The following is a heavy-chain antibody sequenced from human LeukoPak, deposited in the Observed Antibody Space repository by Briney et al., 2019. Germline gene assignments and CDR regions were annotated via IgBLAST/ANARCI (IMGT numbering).Heavy chain of an antibody. CDR1: GGSINISGYF. V-gene: IGHV4-39*01. CDR2: IYYAGST. Sequence: SETLSLTCSVSGGSINISGYFWGWVRQPPGKGLEWIGSIYYAGSTYYNPSLKSRVTVSKDTSRNQFALRLSSVTAADTAVYYCARQIGSSGPDCWGQGTLVTVSS. D-gene: IGHD6-19*01. J-gene: IGHJ4*02. CDR3: ARQIGSSGPDC.